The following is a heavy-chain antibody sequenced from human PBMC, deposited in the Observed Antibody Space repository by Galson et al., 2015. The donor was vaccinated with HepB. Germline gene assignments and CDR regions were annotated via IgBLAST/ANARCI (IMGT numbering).Heavy chain of an antibody. V-gene: IGHV1-18*01. CDR1: GYTFTSYG. D-gene: IGHD5-12*01. Sequence: SVKVSCKASGYTFTSYGISWVRQAPGQGLEWMGWISAYNGNTNYAQKLQGRVTMTTDTSTSTAYMELRSLRSGDTAVYYCARTSVDIVATIGAGAFDIWGQGTMVTVSS. CDR2: ISAYNGNT. CDR3: ARTSVDIVATIGAGAFDI. J-gene: IGHJ3*02.